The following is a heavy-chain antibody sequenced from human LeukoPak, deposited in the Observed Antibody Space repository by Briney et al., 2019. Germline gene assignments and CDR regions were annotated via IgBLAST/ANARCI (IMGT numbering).Heavy chain of an antibody. CDR1: GGSISSGGYS. CDR2: IYHSGST. J-gene: IGHJ4*02. V-gene: IGHV4-30-2*01. Sequence: SETLSLTCAVSGGSISSGGYSWSWIRQPPGKGLEWIGYIYHSGSTYYNPSLKSRVTISVDTSKNQFSLKLSSVTAADTAVYYCARPSKYSSGYYYGYWGQGTLVTVSS. D-gene: IGHD3-22*01. CDR3: ARPSKYSSGYYYGY.